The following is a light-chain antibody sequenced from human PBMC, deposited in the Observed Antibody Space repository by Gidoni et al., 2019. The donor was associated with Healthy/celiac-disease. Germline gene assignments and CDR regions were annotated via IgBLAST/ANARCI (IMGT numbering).Light chain of an antibody. CDR1: QDISNY. V-gene: IGKV1-33*01. CDR2: DAS. CDR3: QQYDNSLFT. J-gene: IGKJ3*01. Sequence: DIQMTHAPSSLSASVGNRVTITSKASQDISNYLNWYQQKPGEAPKLLIYDASNLETGVPSRFSGSGSGTDFTFTISSLEPEDIATYYCQQYDNSLFTFXPXTKVEIK.